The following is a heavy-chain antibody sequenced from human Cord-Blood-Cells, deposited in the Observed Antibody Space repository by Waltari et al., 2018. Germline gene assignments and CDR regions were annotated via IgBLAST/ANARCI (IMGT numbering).Heavy chain of an antibody. J-gene: IGHJ4*02. V-gene: IGHV1-69*01. CDR1: AVTCSSYA. D-gene: IGHD6-13*01. CDR3: ARCPGYSSSWFDY. CDR2: SIPIFGTA. Sequence: QVQLVQSGAEVKKPGSSVKVSCKASAVTCSSYAISWVRQAPGQGLEGMVGSIPIFGTANYEQKFQGRVTVTADESTSTAYMELSSLRSEDTSVYYCARCPGYSSSWFDYWGQGTLVTVSS.